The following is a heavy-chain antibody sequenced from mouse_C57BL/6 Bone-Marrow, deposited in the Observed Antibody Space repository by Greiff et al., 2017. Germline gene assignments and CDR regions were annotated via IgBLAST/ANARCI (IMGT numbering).Heavy chain of an antibody. Sequence: SGPELVKPGASVKISCKASGYTFTDYYMNWVKQSHGKSLEWIGDINPNNGGTSYKQKLKGKATLTVDKSSSTAYMELRSLTSEDSAVYYGARDYYGSSWYFDYWGQGTILTVSA. CDR1: GYTFTDYY. CDR2: INPNNGGT. D-gene: IGHD1-1*01. CDR3: ARDYYGSSWYFDY. J-gene: IGHJ2*01. V-gene: IGHV1-26*01.